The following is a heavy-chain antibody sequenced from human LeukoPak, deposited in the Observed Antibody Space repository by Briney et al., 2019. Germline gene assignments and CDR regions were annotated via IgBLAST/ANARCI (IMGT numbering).Heavy chain of an antibody. CDR1: GYTFTSYA. Sequence: ASVKVSCKASGYTFTSYAMHWVRQAPGQRLEWMGWINAGNGNTKYSQKFQGRVTITRDTSAGTAYMELSSLRSEDTAVYYCARAHLIAVAGSYYYYYGMDVWGQGTTVTVSS. CDR2: INAGNGNT. CDR3: ARAHLIAVAGSYYYYYGMDV. J-gene: IGHJ6*02. D-gene: IGHD6-19*01. V-gene: IGHV1-3*01.